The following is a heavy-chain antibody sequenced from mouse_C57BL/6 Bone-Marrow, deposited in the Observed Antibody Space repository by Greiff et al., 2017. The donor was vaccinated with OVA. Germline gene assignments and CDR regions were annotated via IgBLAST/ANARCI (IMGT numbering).Heavy chain of an antibody. CDR3: ARGDYYGSSSYWYFDV. D-gene: IGHD1-1*01. V-gene: IGHV1-22*01. Sequence: VQLQQSGPELVKPGASVKMSCKASGYTFTDYNMHWVKQSHGKSLEWIGYINPNNGGTSYNQKFKGKATLTVNKSSSTAYMELRSLTSEDSAVYYCARGDYYGSSSYWYFDVWGTGTTVTVSS. CDR2: INPNNGGT. CDR1: GYTFTDYN. J-gene: IGHJ1*03.